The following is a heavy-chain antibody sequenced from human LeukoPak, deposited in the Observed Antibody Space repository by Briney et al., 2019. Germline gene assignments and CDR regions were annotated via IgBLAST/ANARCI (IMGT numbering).Heavy chain of an antibody. CDR1: GFTFSSYS. D-gene: IGHD3-10*01. V-gene: IGHV3-21*01. CDR3: ANSMVRGVIPTFFDY. J-gene: IGHJ4*02. Sequence: GGSLRLSCAASGFTFSSYSMNWVRQAPGKGLEWVSSVSSSSSYIYYADSVKGRFTISRDNAKNSLYLQMNSLRAEDTAVYYCANSMVRGVIPTFFDYWGQGTLVTVSS. CDR2: VSSSSSYI.